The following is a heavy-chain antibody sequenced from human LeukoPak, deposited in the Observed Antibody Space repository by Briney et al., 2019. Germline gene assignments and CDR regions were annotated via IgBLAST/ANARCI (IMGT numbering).Heavy chain of an antibody. J-gene: IGHJ4*02. D-gene: IGHD1-26*01. CDR3: ARRSYSASYYLDY. V-gene: IGHV4-59*01. CDR1: GGSISSYY. CDR2: IYYSGST. Sequence: SETLSLTCTVSGGSISSYYWSWIRQPPWKGLEWIGYIYYSGSTNYSPSLKSRVTISVDTSKNQFSLKLSSVTAADTAVCYCARRSYSASYYLDYWAQGTLVTVSS.